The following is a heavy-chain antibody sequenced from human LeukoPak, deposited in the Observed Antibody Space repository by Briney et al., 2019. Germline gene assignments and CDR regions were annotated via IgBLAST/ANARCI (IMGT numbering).Heavy chain of an antibody. D-gene: IGHD1-1*01. V-gene: IGHV4-34*01. Sequence: SETLSLTCTVSGGSISSYYWSWIRQPPGKGLEWIGEINHSGSTNYNPSLKSRVTISVDTSKNQFSLKLSSVTAADTAVYYCARWKAKGRASWFDPWGQGTLVTVSS. CDR3: ARWKAKGRASWFDP. J-gene: IGHJ5*02. CDR1: GGSISSYY. CDR2: INHSGST.